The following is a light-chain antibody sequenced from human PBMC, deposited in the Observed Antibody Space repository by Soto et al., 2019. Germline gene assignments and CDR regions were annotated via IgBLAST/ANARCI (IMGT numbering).Light chain of an antibody. J-gene: IGKJ2*01. CDR2: DAS. V-gene: IGKV1-5*01. CDR3: QQYNSYSPYT. CDR1: QSIDSW. Sequence: DIQMTQSPSTLSASVGDRVTITCRASQSIDSWLAWYQQKPGKAPNLLIFDASSLESGVPSRFSGSGSGTEFTLTISSLQPDDLATYYCQQYNSYSPYTFGQGTKLEIK.